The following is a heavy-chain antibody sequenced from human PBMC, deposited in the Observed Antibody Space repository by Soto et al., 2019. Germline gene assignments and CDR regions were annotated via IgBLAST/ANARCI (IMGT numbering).Heavy chain of an antibody. J-gene: IGHJ5*02. CDR2: IHLSGRV. Sequence: QVQLQQWGSGLLKPSETLSLTCAIYGGSFSDYYWHWIRQSPGKGLEWIGEIHLSGRVSFTPSLKSRTSLSMDTSRNQFFLTLRYVTAADAAVYFCARAPTRGASAWLDPWGRGHLVTVSS. CDR1: GGSFSDYY. D-gene: IGHD1-26*01. V-gene: IGHV4-34*01. CDR3: ARAPTRGASAWLDP.